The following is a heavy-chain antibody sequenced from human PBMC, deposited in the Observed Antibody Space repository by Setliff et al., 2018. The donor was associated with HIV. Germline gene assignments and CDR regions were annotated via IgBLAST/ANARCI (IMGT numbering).Heavy chain of an antibody. V-gene: IGHV4-38-2*01. Sequence: SETLSLTCAVSGYSIGSGSFWGWIRQPPGKGLEWIATIPHNGGTYYNPDPSLTGRVTISVDASKNQFSLKLAFVTAADTAVYYCARYSTLTTNFDYWGQGTLVTVSS. CDR3: ARYSTLTTNFDY. J-gene: IGHJ4*02. D-gene: IGHD4-17*01. CDR2: IPHNGGT. CDR1: GYSIGSGSF.